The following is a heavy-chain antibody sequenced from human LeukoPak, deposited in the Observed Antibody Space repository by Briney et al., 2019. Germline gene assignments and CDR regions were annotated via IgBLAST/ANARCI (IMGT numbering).Heavy chain of an antibody. CDR2: IFYTGST. CDR1: GGSVSSGNYF. CDR3: ATYYDSSGYKLDY. V-gene: IGHV4-61*01. D-gene: IGHD3-22*01. J-gene: IGHJ4*02. Sequence: PSETLSLTCTVSGGSVSSGNYFWTWIWQPPGKGLEWLGYIFYTGSTNYNPSLKSRVTISLDTTKNQFSLKLNSVTAADTAVYYCATYYDSSGYKLDYWGQGTLVTVSS.